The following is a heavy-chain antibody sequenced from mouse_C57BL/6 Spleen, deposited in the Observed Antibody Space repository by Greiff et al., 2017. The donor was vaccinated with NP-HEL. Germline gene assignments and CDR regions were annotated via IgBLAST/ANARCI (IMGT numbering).Heavy chain of an antibody. CDR2: INPYNGDT. CDR1: GYSFTGYF. Sequence: EVQLQQSGPELVKPGDSVKISCKASGYSFTGYFMNWVMQSHGKSLEWIGRINPYNGDTFYNQKFKGKATLTVDKSSSTAHMELRSLTSEDSAVYYGAKAYGNYGSSWCAYWGQGTLVTVAA. V-gene: IGHV1-20*01. CDR3: AKAYGNYGSSWCAY. J-gene: IGHJ3*01. D-gene: IGHD2-1*01.